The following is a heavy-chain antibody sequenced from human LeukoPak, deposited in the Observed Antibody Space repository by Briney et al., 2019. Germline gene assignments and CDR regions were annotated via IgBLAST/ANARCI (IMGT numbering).Heavy chain of an antibody. CDR3: AELGITMIGGV. J-gene: IGHJ6*04. CDR1: GFSFSNYD. Sequence: GGSLRLSCAASGFSFSNYDINWVRQAPGKGLEWVSSISSSSRYIYYADLVKGRFTISRDNAKNSLYLQMNSLRAEDTAVYYCAELGITMIGGVWGKGTTVTISS. CDR2: ISSSSRYI. V-gene: IGHV3-21*01. D-gene: IGHD3-10*02.